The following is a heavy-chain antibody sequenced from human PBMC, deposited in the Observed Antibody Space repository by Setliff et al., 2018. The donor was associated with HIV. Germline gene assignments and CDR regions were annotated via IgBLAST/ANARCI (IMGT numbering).Heavy chain of an antibody. CDR1: GFTFSSYG. CDR2: IEFDGSDK. Sequence: GGSLRLSCAASGFTFSSYGMHWVRQAPGKGLEWVTFIEFDGSDKYYVDSVKGRFTISRDNAKNSLYLQMNSLRAEDTAVYYCARDRGSSWYFHDYWGQGTLVTVSS. CDR3: ARDRGSSWYFHDY. D-gene: IGHD6-13*01. V-gene: IGHV3-30*02. J-gene: IGHJ4*02.